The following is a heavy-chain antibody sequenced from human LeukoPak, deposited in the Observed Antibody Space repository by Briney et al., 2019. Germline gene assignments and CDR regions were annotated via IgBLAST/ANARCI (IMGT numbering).Heavy chain of an antibody. CDR1: GFTFSSYG. J-gene: IGHJ4*02. D-gene: IGHD5-24*01. Sequence: GGSLRLSCAASGFTFSSYGMHWVRKAPGKGLEWVAFIRYDGSNKYYADSVKGRFTISRDNSKNTLYLQMNSPRAEDTAVYYCAEKRFDYWGQGNLVTVSS. CDR2: IRYDGSNK. CDR3: AEKRFDY. V-gene: IGHV3-30*02.